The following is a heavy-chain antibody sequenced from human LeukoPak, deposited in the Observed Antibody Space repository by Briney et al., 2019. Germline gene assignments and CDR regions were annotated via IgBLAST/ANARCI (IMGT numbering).Heavy chain of an antibody. J-gene: IGHJ4*02. CDR3: ARETPYGSGSYPFDY. CDR2: IYNSGST. Sequence: SETLSLTCTVSGGPISSSSYYWNWIRQPPGKGLEWIGYIYNSGSTNNNPSLKSRVTISVDTSKKQFSLKLSSVTAADTAVYYCARETPYGSGSYPFDYWGQGILVTVSS. V-gene: IGHV4-61*01. D-gene: IGHD3-10*01. CDR1: GGPISSSSYY.